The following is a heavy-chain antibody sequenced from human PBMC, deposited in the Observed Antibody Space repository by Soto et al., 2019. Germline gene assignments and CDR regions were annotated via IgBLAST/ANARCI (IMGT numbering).Heavy chain of an antibody. CDR1: GLTFSNYA. CDR3: AKLVDYDY. CDR2: ISGDGGST. J-gene: IGHJ4*02. Sequence: GGSLRLSCAASGLTFSNYAMSWVRQAPGKGLEWVSTISGDGGSTYYADSVKGRFTISRDNSKYTLYLQMNSLRVEDTALFYCAKLVDYDYWGQGPLVTVSS. V-gene: IGHV3-23*01. D-gene: IGHD1-26*01.